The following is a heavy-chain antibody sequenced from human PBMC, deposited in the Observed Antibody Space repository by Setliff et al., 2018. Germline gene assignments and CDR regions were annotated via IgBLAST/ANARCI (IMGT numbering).Heavy chain of an antibody. CDR3: VKDTGNGSNTGLDY. CDR2: ISWDGTRT. CDR1: GFTFDDYA. Sequence: GGSLRLSCSTSGFTFDDYAMHWVRQAPGKGLEWVSLISWDGTRTNYVDSLKGRVTISRDNSKNSLFLQMNSLRVEDTALYYCVKDTGNGSNTGLDYWGQGTLVTVSS. V-gene: IGHV3-43D*04. D-gene: IGHD1-1*01. J-gene: IGHJ4*02.